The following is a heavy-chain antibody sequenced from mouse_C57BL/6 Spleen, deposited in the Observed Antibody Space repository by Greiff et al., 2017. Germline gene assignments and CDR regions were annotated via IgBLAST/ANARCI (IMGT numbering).Heavy chain of an antibody. CDR3: ARGYEGDYYAMDY. Sequence: QVQLQPSGAELVRPGTSVKLSCKASGYTFTSYWMHWVKQRPGQGLEWIGVIDPSDSYTNYNQKFKGKATLTVDTSSSTAYMQLSSLTSEDSAVYYCARGYEGDYYAMDYWGQGTSGTVSS. J-gene: IGHJ4*01. CDR2: IDPSDSYT. CDR1: GYTFTSYW. D-gene: IGHD2-2*01. V-gene: IGHV1-59*01.